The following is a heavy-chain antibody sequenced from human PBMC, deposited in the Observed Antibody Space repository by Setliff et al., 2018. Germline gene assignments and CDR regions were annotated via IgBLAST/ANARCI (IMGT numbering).Heavy chain of an antibody. D-gene: IGHD2-15*01. CDR3: AKDQCYGGSCYAPMYSLDY. J-gene: IGHJ4*02. Sequence: GESLKISCAASGFTFKDYSMVWVRQVPGKGLEWVAGVIQGGSGVYADSVKGRFTISRDNSKNTLFLQMNSLRVEDTAVYYCAKDQCYGGSCYAPMYSLDYWGQGSLVTVSS. V-gene: IGHV3-23*01. CDR1: GFTFKDYS. CDR2: VIQGGSG.